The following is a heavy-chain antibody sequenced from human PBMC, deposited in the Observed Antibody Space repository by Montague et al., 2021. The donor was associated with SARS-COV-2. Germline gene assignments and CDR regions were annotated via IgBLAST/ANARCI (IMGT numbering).Heavy chain of an antibody. CDR1: GGSFSSSSYY. CDR2: VSASGST. J-gene: IGHJ4*02. CDR3: ACDVVAAPGTFDY. Sequence: SETLSLTCTVSGGSFSSSSYYWGWIRQPPGKGLEWIGSVSASGSTNYNPSLNSRVTMSVDTSKKQFSLRLSPVTAADTAVYYCACDVVAAPGTFDYWGQGTLVTVSS. V-gene: IGHV4-39*07. D-gene: IGHD6-13*01.